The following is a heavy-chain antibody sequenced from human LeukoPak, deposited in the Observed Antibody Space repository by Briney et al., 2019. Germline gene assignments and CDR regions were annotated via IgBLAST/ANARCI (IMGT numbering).Heavy chain of an antibody. CDR2: ISGSGGST. CDR3: ARLDIVVVPAANFDY. Sequence: GGSLGLSCAASGFTFSSYAMSWVRQAPGKGLEWVSAISGSGGSTYYADSVKGRFTISRDNSKNTLYLQMNSLRAEDTAVYYCARLDIVVVPAANFDYWGQGTLVTVSS. J-gene: IGHJ4*02. V-gene: IGHV3-23*01. D-gene: IGHD2-2*03. CDR1: GFTFSSYA.